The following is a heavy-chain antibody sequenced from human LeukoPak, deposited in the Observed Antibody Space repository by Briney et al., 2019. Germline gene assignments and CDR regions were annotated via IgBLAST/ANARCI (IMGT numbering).Heavy chain of an antibody. Sequence: SETLSLTCAVYGGSFSGYYWSWIRQPPGKGLEWIGEINHSGRTNYNPSLKSRVTISIDTSKNQFSLKLSSVTAADTAVYYWAGRRLTIFGDYYYMDVWDKGTTVTVSS. CDR3: AGRRLTIFGDYYYMDV. CDR2: INHSGRT. V-gene: IGHV4-34*01. D-gene: IGHD3-3*01. CDR1: GGSFSGYY. J-gene: IGHJ6*03.